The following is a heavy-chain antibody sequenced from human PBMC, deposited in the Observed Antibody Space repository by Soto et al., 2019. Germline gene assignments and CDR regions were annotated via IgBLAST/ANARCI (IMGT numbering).Heavy chain of an antibody. CDR3: ARENYGSFDY. V-gene: IGHV3-11*05. CDR2: ISGSSTYT. CDR1: GFTFSGYY. Sequence: QVQVVESGGGLVRPGGSLRLSCAASGFTFSGYYMTWIRQAPGKGLEWVSSISGSSTYTHYADSVKGRFTISRDDAKNSLYLQMNSLRAGDTAVYYCARENYGSFDYWGQGTLVTVSS. D-gene: IGHD3-10*01. J-gene: IGHJ4*02.